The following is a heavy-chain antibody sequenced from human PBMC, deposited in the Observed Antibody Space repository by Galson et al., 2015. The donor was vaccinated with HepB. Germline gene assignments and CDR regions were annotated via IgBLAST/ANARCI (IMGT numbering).Heavy chain of an antibody. CDR3: ARDGVYGDYASGSRYFDL. Sequence: SCKASGGTFSSYAISWVRQAPGQGLEWMGGIIPIFGTANYAQKFQGRVTITADESTSTAYMELSSLRSEDTAVYYCARDGVYGDYASGSRYFDLWGRGTLVTVSS. J-gene: IGHJ2*01. V-gene: IGHV1-69*01. CDR1: GGTFSSYA. D-gene: IGHD4-17*01. CDR2: IIPIFGTA.